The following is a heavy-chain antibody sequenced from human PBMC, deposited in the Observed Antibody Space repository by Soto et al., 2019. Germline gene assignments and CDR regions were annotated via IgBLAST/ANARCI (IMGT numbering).Heavy chain of an antibody. J-gene: IGHJ3*02. Sequence: QVQLQESGPGLVKPSETLSLTCTVSGGSIRTSYWSWIRQPPGKGLEWIGYTYNSGSTNYNPSLKRRXXISVDTSKNQFSLHLSSVTAADTAVYYCARDAFDIWGQGTMVTVSS. CDR1: GGSIRTSY. CDR3: ARDAFDI. CDR2: TYNSGST. V-gene: IGHV4-59*01.